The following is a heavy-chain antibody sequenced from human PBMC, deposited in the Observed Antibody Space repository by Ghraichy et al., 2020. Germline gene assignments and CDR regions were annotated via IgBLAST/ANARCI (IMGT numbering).Heavy chain of an antibody. V-gene: IGHV3-74*01. J-gene: IGHJ4*02. Sequence: GGSLRLSCAASGFTFSDYWIHWVRQAPGKGLVWVSHINTDATTTTYADSVKGRFTISRDNARSTLYLQMNSLRAEDTAVYYCARAHRSGTYYTANFDYWGQGALVTVSS. CDR3: ARAHRSGTYYTANFDY. D-gene: IGHD3-10*01. CDR2: INTDATTT. CDR1: GFTFSDYW.